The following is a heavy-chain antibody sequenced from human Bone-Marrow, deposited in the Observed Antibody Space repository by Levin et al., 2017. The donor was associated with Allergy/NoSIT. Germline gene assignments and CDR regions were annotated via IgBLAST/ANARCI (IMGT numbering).Heavy chain of an antibody. CDR3: TTRIVVVTAKQQFDY. V-gene: IGHV3-15*01. CDR2: IKSKTAGGTI. J-gene: IGHJ4*02. Sequence: GGSLRLSCAASGFTFSHAWMTWVRQAPGKGLEWVGRIKSKTAGGTIDYAAPVKGRFTISRDDSKNTLYLQMNSLKSEDTAVYYCTTRIVVVTAKQQFDYWGQGTLITVSS. D-gene: IGHD2-21*02. CDR1: GFTFSHAW.